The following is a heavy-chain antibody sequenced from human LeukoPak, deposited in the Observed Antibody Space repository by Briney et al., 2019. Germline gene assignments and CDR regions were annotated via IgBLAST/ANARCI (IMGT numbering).Heavy chain of an antibody. CDR2: IKPTGSDA. Sequence: GGSLRLSCEASGFGFSHYWMSWVRQAPGKGLEWVANIKPTGSDAYYVDSVKGRFTISRDNGKTSLFLQMNSLRGEDTAVYYCVRGGYSPGHFDYWGQGTLVTVSS. CDR1: GFGFSHYW. J-gene: IGHJ4*02. D-gene: IGHD5-18*01. V-gene: IGHV3-7*01. CDR3: VRGGYSPGHFDY.